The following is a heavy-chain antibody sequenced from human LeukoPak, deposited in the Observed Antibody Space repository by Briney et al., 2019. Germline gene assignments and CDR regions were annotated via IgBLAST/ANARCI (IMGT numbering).Heavy chain of an antibody. Sequence: GGSLRLSCAASGFTFTTYGFHWVRQTPGKGLEWVSFIPYDGTMTHYADSVKGRFTISRDNSKNTLYLQMNSLRAEDTAVYYCAELDITMIGGVWGKGTTVTISS. CDR3: AELDITMIGGV. CDR2: IPYDGTMT. J-gene: IGHJ6*04. CDR1: GFTFTTYG. V-gene: IGHV3-30*02. D-gene: IGHD3-10*02.